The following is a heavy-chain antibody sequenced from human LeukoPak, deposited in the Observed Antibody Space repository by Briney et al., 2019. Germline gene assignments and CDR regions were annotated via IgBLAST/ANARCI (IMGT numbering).Heavy chain of an antibody. Sequence: ASVKVSCKVSGYTLTELSMHWVRQAPGKGLEWMGGFDPEDGETIYAQKFQGRVTMTRDTSTSTVYMELSSLRSEDTAVYYCARGSGYSSPYYFDYWGQGTLVTVSS. V-gene: IGHV1-24*01. CDR2: FDPEDGET. J-gene: IGHJ4*02. D-gene: IGHD5-18*01. CDR3: ARGSGYSSPYYFDY. CDR1: GYTLTELS.